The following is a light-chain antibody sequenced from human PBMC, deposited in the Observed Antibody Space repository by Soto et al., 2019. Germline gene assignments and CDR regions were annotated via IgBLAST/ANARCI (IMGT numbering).Light chain of an antibody. CDR3: QQRSNWPPT. CDR2: DAS. J-gene: IGKJ1*01. Sequence: DIVMTQSPATLSVAPGERVTFSCRASQGVSSYLAWYQQKPGQAPRLLIYDASNRATGIPARFSGSGSGTDFTLTISSLEPEDFAVYYCQQRSNWPPTFGQGTKV. V-gene: IGKV3-11*01. CDR1: QGVSSY.